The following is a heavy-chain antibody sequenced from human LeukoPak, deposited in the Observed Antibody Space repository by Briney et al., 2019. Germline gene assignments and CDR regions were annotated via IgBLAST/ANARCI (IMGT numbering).Heavy chain of an antibody. V-gene: IGHV4-34*01. CDR2: INHSGST. CDR3: ARVSSGVTVAICYFDY. Sequence: PSETLSLTCAVYGGSFSGYYWSWIRQPPGKGLEWIGEINHSGSTNYNPSLKSRVTISVDTSKNQFSLKLSSVTAADTAVFYCARVSSGVTVAICYFDYWGQGTLVTVSS. J-gene: IGHJ4*02. CDR1: GGSFSGYY. D-gene: IGHD2-2*01.